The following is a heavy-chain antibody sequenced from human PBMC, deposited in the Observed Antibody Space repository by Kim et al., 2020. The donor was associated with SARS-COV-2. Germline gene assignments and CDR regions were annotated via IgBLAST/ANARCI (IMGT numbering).Heavy chain of an antibody. Sequence: GGSLRLSCAASGFTFDDYAMHWVRQAPGKGLEWVSGISWNSGSIGYADSVKGRFTISRDNAKNSLYLQMNSLRAEDTALYYCAKVSNRGRGYYGYFQHWGQGTLVTVSS. D-gene: IGHD3-22*01. CDR2: ISWNSGSI. CDR1: GFTFDDYA. V-gene: IGHV3-9*01. CDR3: AKVSNRGRGYYGYFQH. J-gene: IGHJ1*01.